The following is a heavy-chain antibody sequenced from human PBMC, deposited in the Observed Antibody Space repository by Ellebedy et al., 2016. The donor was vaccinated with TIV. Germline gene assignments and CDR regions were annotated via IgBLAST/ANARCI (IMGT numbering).Heavy chain of an antibody. CDR3: ARDGSYGDYLSPTHAFVI. CDR2: IYQDGTQK. J-gene: IGHJ3*02. D-gene: IGHD4-17*01. Sequence: GESLKISCVVSGFTFSSYWMGWVRQAPGKGLEWVANIYQDGTQKYYVDSVKGRFTISRDNAKNSLYLQMHSLRVEDTAVYYCARDGSYGDYLSPTHAFVIWGQGTMVTVSS. V-gene: IGHV3-7*01. CDR1: GFTFSSYW.